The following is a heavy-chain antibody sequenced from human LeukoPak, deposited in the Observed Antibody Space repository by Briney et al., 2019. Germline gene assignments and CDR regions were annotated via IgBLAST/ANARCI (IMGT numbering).Heavy chain of an antibody. CDR3: ARGVRYSYLDRGIDAFDI. Sequence: SETLSLTCTVSGGSISSYYWSWLRQPPGKGLEWLGYIYYSGSTNYNPSLKSRVTISVDTSKNQFSLKLSSVTAADTAVYYCARGVRYSYLDRGIDAFDIWGQGTMVTVS. CDR2: IYYSGST. J-gene: IGHJ3*02. D-gene: IGHD5-18*01. CDR1: GGSISSYY. V-gene: IGHV4-59*01.